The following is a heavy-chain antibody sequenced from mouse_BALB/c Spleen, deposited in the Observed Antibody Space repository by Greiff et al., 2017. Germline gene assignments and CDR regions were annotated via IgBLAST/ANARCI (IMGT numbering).Heavy chain of an antibody. D-gene: IGHD1-1*01. J-gene: IGHJ4*01. Sequence: DVQLVESGGGLVQPGGSRKLSCAASGFTFSSFGMHWVRQAPEKGLEWVAYISSGSSTIYYADTVKGRFTISRDNPKNTLFLQMTSLRSEDTAMYYCARSGSRPYYAMDYWGQGTSVTFSS. V-gene: IGHV5-17*02. CDR2: ISSGSSTI. CDR3: ARSGSRPYYAMDY. CDR1: GFTFSSFG.